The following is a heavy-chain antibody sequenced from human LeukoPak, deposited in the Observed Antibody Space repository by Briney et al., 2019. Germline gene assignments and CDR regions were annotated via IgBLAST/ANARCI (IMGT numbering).Heavy chain of an antibody. V-gene: IGHV4-61*02. CDR3: ARLVDTMVRGVIDAFDI. J-gene: IGHJ3*02. CDR1: GGSISSGSYY. CDR2: IYTSGST. D-gene: IGHD3-10*01. Sequence: SQTLSLTCTVSGGSISSGSYYWSWIRQPAGKGLEWIGRIYTSGSTNYNPSLKSRVTISVDTSKNQFSLKLSSVTAADTAVYYCARLVDTMVRGVIDAFDIWGQGTLVTVSS.